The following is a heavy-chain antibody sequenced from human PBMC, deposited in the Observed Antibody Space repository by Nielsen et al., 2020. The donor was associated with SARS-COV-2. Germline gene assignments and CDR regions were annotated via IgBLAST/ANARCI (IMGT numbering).Heavy chain of an antibody. V-gene: IGHV4-59*01. D-gene: IGHD1-26*01. J-gene: IGHJ3*02. CDR3: ARSGSWPTPKWELLYAFDI. Sequence: WIRQPPGKGLEWIGYIYYSGSTNYNPSLKSRVTISVDTSKNQFSLKLSSVTAADTAAYYCARSGSWPTPKWELLYAFDIWGQGTMVTVSS. CDR2: IYYSGST.